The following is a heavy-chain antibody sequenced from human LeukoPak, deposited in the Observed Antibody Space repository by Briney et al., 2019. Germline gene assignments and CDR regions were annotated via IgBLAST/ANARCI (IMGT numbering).Heavy chain of an antibody. CDR1: GFMFTAYY. CDR2: FNPNSGGT. V-gene: IGHV1-2*02. J-gene: IGHJ4*02. D-gene: IGHD3-10*01. CDR3: ARLTMVRGVPSDY. Sequence: ASVKVSCKTSGFMFTAYYIHWVRQVPGQGLEWMGWFNPNSGGTNYAQKFQGRVTMTRDTSISTAYMELSRLRSDDTAVYYCARLTMVRGVPSDYWGQGTLVTVSS.